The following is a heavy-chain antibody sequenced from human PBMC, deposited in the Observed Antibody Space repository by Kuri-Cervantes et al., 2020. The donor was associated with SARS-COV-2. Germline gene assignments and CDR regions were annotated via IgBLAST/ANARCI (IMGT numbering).Heavy chain of an antibody. V-gene: IGHV1-18*04. Sequence: ASVKVSCKASGYTFTNYGISWVRQAPGQGLEWMGWINGYNDNTKYAQKLQGRVTMTTDASTSTAYMELRSLRSDDTAVYYCARGIVVVVAAMGYFDHWGQGTLVTVSS. J-gene: IGHJ4*02. CDR2: INGYNDNT. CDR3: ARGIVVVVAAMGYFDH. D-gene: IGHD2-15*01. CDR1: GYTFTNYG.